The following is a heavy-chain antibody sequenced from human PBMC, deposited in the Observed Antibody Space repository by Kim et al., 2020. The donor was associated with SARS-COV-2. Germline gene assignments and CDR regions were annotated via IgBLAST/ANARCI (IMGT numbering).Heavy chain of an antibody. Sequence: NPSLKSRITISVDPSKNPFSLKLTSVTAADTAVYYCARQPTAATHYYFDYWGQGSLVTVSS. J-gene: IGHJ4*02. V-gene: IGHV4-59*08. D-gene: IGHD2-15*01. CDR3: ARQPTAATHYYFDY.